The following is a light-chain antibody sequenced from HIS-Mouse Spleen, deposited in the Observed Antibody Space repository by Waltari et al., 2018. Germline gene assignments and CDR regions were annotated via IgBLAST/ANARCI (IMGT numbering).Light chain of an antibody. Sequence: NFMLTQPHSVSESPGKTVTISCTGSSGSIASNYVQWYQQRPVSAPTTVIYEDNQRPSGVPDRYSGSIDSSSNSASLTISGLKTEDEADYYCQSYDSSNHVVFGGGTKLTVL. CDR3: QSYDSSNHVV. CDR2: EDN. J-gene: IGLJ2*01. CDR1: SGSIASNY. V-gene: IGLV6-57*02.